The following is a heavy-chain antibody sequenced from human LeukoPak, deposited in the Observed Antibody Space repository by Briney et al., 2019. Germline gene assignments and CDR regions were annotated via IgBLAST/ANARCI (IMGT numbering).Heavy chain of an antibody. V-gene: IGHV4-34*01. CDR2: INHSGST. CDR1: GGSFSGYY. CDR3: ASGILFSGGTTFDY. J-gene: IGHJ4*02. Sequence: SETLSLTCAVYGGSFSGYYWSWIRQPPGKGLEWIGEINHSGSTNYNPSLKSRVPISVDTSKNQFSLKLSSVTAADTAVYYCASGILFSGGTTFDYWGQGTLVTVSS. D-gene: IGHD2-15*01.